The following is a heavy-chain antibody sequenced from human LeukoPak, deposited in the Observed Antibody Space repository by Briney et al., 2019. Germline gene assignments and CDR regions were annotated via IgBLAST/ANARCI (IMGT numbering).Heavy chain of an antibody. D-gene: IGHD1-7*01. Sequence: GGSLRLSCAASGFTLSSYSMNWVRQAPGKGLEWISSINRSGSHTFYADSVKSRLTISRDNAKNSLLLQMNSLRVEDTAVYYCARERNNWNYEGFDYWGQGTLVTVSS. J-gene: IGHJ4*02. CDR2: INRSGSHT. CDR1: GFTLSSYS. CDR3: ARERNNWNYEGFDY. V-gene: IGHV3-21*01.